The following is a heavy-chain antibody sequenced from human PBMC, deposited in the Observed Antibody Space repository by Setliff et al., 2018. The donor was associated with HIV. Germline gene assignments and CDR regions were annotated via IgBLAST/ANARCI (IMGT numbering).Heavy chain of an antibody. Sequence: ASVKVSCKASGYTFTSYAMHWVRQAPGQRLEWMGWINAGNGNTKYSQKFQGRVTITRDTSASTAYMELSSLRSEDTAVYYCARVTITTVRGVGYFYYFYMDVWGKGTTVTVSS. V-gene: IGHV1-3*01. CDR3: ARVTITTVRGVGYFYYFYMDV. CDR1: GYTFTSYA. J-gene: IGHJ6*03. CDR2: INAGNGNT. D-gene: IGHD3-10*01.